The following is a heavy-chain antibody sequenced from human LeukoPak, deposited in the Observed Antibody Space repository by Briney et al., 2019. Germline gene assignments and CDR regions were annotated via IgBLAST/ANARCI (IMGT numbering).Heavy chain of an antibody. D-gene: IGHD2-2*02. Sequence: GGSLRLSCAASGFTLSNAWMSWVRQAPGKGLEWVSYISSSGSTIYYADSVKGRFTISRDNAKNSLYLQMNSLRAEDTAVYYCARIGKECSSTSCYTVDYWGQGTLVTVSS. CDR2: ISSSGSTI. CDR3: ARIGKECSSTSCYTVDY. V-gene: IGHV3-11*04. J-gene: IGHJ4*02. CDR1: GFTLSNAW.